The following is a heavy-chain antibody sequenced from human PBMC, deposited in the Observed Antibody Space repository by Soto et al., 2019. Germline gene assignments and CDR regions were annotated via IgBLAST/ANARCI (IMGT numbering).Heavy chain of an antibody. CDR1: GFTFSSYS. V-gene: IGHV3-48*02. D-gene: IGHD3-10*01. CDR2: ISSSSSTI. CDR3: AREPSGCYYYYYYYGMDV. J-gene: IGHJ6*02. Sequence: GGSLRLSCAASGFTFSSYSMNWVRQAPGKGLEWVSYISSSSSTIYYADSVKGRFTISRDNAKNSLYLQMNSLRDEDTAVYYCAREPSGCYYYYYYYGMDVWGQGSTVTGS.